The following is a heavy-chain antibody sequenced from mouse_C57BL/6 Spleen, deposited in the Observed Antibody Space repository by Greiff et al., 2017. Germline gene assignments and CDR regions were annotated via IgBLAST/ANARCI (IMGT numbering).Heavy chain of an antibody. V-gene: IGHV5-16*01. CDR2: INYDGSST. J-gene: IGHJ2*01. CDR3: AREYGNYFDY. CDR1: GFTFSDYY. Sequence: EVKVVESEGGLVQPGSSMKLSCTASGFTFSDYYMAWVRQVPEKGLEWVANINYDGSSTYYLDSLKSRFIISRDNAKNILYLQMSSLKSEDTATYYCAREYGNYFDYWGQGTTLTVSS. D-gene: IGHD2-10*02.